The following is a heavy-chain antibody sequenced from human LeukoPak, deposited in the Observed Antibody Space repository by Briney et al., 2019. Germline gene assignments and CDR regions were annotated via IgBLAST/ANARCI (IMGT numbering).Heavy chain of an antibody. CDR1: GGTFITYA. V-gene: IGHV1-69*04. J-gene: IGHJ4*02. CDR3: ARTYCISASCPEGD. D-gene: IGHD2-2*01. Sequence: SVTVSFKASGGTFITYAISWVRQAPGQGLERMGRIIPIFGIANYTQKFQGRVTLTADKSTSTDYMELSSLRSEETAVYYCARTYCISASCPEGDWGQGTLVTVSS. CDR2: IIPIFGIA.